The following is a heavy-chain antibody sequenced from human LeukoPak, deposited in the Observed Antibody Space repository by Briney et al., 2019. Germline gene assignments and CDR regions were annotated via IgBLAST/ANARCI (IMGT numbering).Heavy chain of an antibody. D-gene: IGHD3-16*01. Sequence: GESLRFSCAASGFIFSTYGMYWVRQAPGKGLEWVAFIRHDGSIKNYADSVKGRSTISRDNSKNTLYLQMNSLRAEDTAVYYCAKDSLADIDYWGQGTLVTVSS. V-gene: IGHV3-30*02. CDR3: AKDSLADIDY. CDR1: GFIFSTYG. J-gene: IGHJ4*02. CDR2: IRHDGSIK.